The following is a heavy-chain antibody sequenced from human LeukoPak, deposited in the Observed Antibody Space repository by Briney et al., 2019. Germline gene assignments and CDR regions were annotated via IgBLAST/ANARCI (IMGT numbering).Heavy chain of an antibody. CDR2: IYYSGST. V-gene: IGHV4-39*01. J-gene: IGHJ4*02. Sequence: SETLSLTCTVSGGSISSSSYYWGWIRQPPGKGLEGIGSIYYSGSTYDNPSLKSRVTISVDTSKNQFSLKLSSVTAADTAVYYCARHFWSGYYIDYWGQGTLVTVSS. CDR1: GGSISSSSYY. D-gene: IGHD3-3*01. CDR3: ARHFWSGYYIDY.